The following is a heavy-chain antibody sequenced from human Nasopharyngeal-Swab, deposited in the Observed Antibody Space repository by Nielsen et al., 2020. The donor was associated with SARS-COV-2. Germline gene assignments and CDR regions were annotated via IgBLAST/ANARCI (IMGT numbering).Heavy chain of an antibody. CDR1: GFICSSYA. V-gene: IGHV3-30*18. Sequence: GESLKISCEASGFICSSYAIHWVRQAPGKGLEWVAAISHDGSNKYYADSVKGRFTISRDNSKNTLYLQMDSLRAEDTAFYYCAKISVVVVTVTHYFDFWGQGTLVTVSS. CDR3: AKISVVVVTVTHYFDF. CDR2: ISHDGSNK. J-gene: IGHJ4*02. D-gene: IGHD2-21*02.